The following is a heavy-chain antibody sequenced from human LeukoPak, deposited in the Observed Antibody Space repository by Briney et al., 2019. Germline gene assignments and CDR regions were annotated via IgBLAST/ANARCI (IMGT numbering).Heavy chain of an antibody. Sequence: GASVKVSCKASGYTFTSYGISWVRQAPGQGLEWMGWISAYNGNTNYAQKLQGRVTMTTDTSTSTAYVELRSLRSDDTAVYYCARDLFYDSSGPLDYWGQGTLVTVSS. CDR3: ARDLFYDSSGPLDY. D-gene: IGHD3-22*01. CDR2: ISAYNGNT. CDR1: GYTFTSYG. V-gene: IGHV1-18*01. J-gene: IGHJ4*02.